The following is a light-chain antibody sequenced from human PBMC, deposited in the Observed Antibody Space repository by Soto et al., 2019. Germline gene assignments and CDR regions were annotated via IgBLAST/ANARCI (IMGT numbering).Light chain of an antibody. J-gene: IGKJ1*01. CDR1: QSVSSTY. V-gene: IGKV3-20*01. CDR2: GAS. CDR3: QQYAGSPTWT. Sequence: EIVLTQSPVTLSLSPGERATLSCRASQSVSSTYLAWYQQKPGQAPRLLMYGASSRATGIPDRFSGSGSGTDFTLTISRLEPEDFAVYYCQQYAGSPTWTFGQGTKVDIK.